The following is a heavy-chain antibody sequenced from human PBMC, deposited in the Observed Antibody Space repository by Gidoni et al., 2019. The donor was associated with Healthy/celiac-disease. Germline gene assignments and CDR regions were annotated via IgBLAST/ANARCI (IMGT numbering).Heavy chain of an antibody. J-gene: IGHJ4*02. D-gene: IGHD6-19*01. V-gene: IGHV4-61*02. CDR1: GGSISSGSYY. CDR3: ARGGKKQWLSH. CDR2: IYTSGST. Sequence: QVQLQESGPGLVKPSQTLSLTCTVSGGSISSGSYYWSWIRQPAGKGLEWIGRIYTSGSTNYNPSLKSRVTISVDTSKNQFSLKLSSVTAADTAVYYCARGGKKQWLSHWGQGTLVTVSS.